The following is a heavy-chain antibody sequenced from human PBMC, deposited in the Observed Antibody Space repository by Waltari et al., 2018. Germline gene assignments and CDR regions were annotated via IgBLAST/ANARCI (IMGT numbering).Heavy chain of an antibody. CDR3: ASHIWFGELSFDY. D-gene: IGHD3-10*01. CDR2: IKQDGSEK. Sequence: EVQLVGSGGGLVQPGGSLRLSCAASGFTFSSYWMSWVRQAPGKGLEWVANIKQDGSEKYYVDSVKGRFTISRDNAKNSLYLQMNSLRAEDTAVYYCASHIWFGELSFDYWGQGTLVIVSS. CDR1: GFTFSSYW. V-gene: IGHV3-7*01. J-gene: IGHJ4*02.